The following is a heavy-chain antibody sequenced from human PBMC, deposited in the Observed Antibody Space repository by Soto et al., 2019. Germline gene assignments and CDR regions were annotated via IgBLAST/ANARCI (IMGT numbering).Heavy chain of an antibody. CDR2: INPNSGGT. V-gene: IGHV1-2*04. CDR3: ARDFAKVDRDAARPFGPGY. J-gene: IGHJ4*02. CDR1: GYTFTGYY. D-gene: IGHD5-12*01. Sequence: ASVKVSCKASGYTFTGYYMHWVRQAPGQGLEWMGWINPNSGGTNYAQKFQGWVTMTRDTSISTAYMELSRLRSDDTAVYYCARDFAKVDRDAARPFGPGYWGQGTLVTGSS.